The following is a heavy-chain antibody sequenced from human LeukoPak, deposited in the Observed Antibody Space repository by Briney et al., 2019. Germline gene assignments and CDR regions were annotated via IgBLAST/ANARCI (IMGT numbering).Heavy chain of an antibody. Sequence: GSSVKVSCKASGGTFSSYAISWVRQAPGQGLEWKGRIIPILGIANYAQKFQGRVTITADKSTSTAYMELSSLRSEDTAVYYCAIYYYDSSGYPDYWGQGTLVTVSS. D-gene: IGHD3-22*01. J-gene: IGHJ4*02. CDR3: AIYYYDSSGYPDY. V-gene: IGHV1-69*04. CDR1: GGTFSSYA. CDR2: IIPILGIA.